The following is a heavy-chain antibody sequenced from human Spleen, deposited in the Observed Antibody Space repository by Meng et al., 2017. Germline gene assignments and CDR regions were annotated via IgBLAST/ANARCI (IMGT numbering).Heavy chain of an antibody. CDR2: INADNGNT. J-gene: IGHJ4*02. Sequence: QIQLVQSGPDVKKPGASVKVSCKASGYTFTNYVMHWVRQAPGHRLEWMGWINADNGNTKDSQKFQGRVSITRDTSASTAYMELRSLRSEDTAVYYCARGGSYYSSSVSYWGQGTLVTVSS. V-gene: IGHV1-3*01. CDR1: GYTFTNYV. D-gene: IGHD3-10*01. CDR3: ARGGSYYSSSVSY.